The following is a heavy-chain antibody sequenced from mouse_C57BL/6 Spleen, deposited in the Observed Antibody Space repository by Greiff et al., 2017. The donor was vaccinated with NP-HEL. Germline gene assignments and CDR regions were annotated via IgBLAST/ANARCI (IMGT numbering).Heavy chain of an antibody. V-gene: IGHV14-3*01. CDR3: ARMVGDYGGGY. J-gene: IGHJ3*01. Sequence: EVQLQQSVAELVRPGASVKLSCTASGFNIKNTYLHWVRQRPEQGLEWIGRTDPAKGNTKYSPKFQGKATITADTSSNTASLHLSSLTSEDTAIYYCARMVGDYGGGYWGQGTLVTVSA. CDR1: GFNIKNTY. CDR2: TDPAKGNT. D-gene: IGHD2-4*01.